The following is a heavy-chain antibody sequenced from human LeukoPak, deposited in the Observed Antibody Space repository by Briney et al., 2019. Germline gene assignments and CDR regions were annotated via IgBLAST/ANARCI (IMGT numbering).Heavy chain of an antibody. D-gene: IGHD2-2*01. J-gene: IGHJ6*02. V-gene: IGHV1-46*01. CDR1: GYTFTSNY. CDR2: IYPRDGST. CDR3: ARDSVVIPAAIYYGMDV. Sequence: ASVKVSCKASGYTFTSNYIHWVRQAPGQGLEWMGMIYPRDGSTSYAQKFQGRVTMTRDTSTSTVYMELSSLRSEDTAVYYCARDSVVIPAAIYYGMDVWGQGTTVTVSS.